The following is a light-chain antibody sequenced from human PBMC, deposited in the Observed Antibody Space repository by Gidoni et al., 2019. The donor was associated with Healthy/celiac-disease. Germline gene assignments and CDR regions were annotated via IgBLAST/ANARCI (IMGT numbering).Light chain of an antibody. CDR2: AAS. J-gene: IGKJ1*01. CDR3: QQSYSTPRT. V-gene: IGKV1-39*01. Sequence: DIQMTQTPSSLSASVGDRVTITCQASQSISSYLNWYQQKPGKAPKLLIYAASSLQSGAPSRFSGSGSGTDFTLTISSLQPEDFATYYCQQSYSTPRTFGQGTKLEI. CDR1: QSISSY.